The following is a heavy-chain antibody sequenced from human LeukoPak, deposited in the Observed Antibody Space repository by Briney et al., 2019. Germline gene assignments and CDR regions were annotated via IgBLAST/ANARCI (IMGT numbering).Heavy chain of an antibody. CDR3: ARPHYYDSSGSLDY. CDR1: GFTFSSYA. V-gene: IGHV3-30-3*01. CDR2: ISYDGTNK. J-gene: IGHJ4*02. D-gene: IGHD3-22*01. Sequence: GGSLRLSCAASGFTFSSYAMHWVRQAPGKGLEWVAVISYDGTNKCYADSVKGRFTISRDNSKNTLYLQMSSLRAEDTAVYYCARPHYYDSSGSLDYWGQGTLVTVSS.